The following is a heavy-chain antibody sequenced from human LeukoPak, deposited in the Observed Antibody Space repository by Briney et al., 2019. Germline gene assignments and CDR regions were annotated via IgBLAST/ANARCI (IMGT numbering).Heavy chain of an antibody. CDR1: GGSFSGYY. CDR2: INHSGST. CDR3: ARCHYYDSSGFLDY. D-gene: IGHD3-22*01. Sequence: PSETLSLTCAVYGGSFSGYYWGWIRQPPGKGLEWIGEINHSGSTNYNPSLKSRVTISVDTSKNQFSLKLSSVTAADTAVYYCARCHYYDSSGFLDYWGQGTLVTVSS. J-gene: IGHJ4*02. V-gene: IGHV4-34*01.